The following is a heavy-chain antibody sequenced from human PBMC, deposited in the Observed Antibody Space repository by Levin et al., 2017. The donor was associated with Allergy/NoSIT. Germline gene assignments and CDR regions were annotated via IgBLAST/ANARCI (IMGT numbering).Heavy chain of an antibody. Sequence: GGSLRLSCAASGFTFGSFLMTWVRQAPGKGLEWVSGISGAGDSTYYGDSVKGRFTISRDNSNNTVFLQMNSLRAEDTGAYYCARGKYFYGGTAYFLVYWGQGTLVTVSS. J-gene: IGHJ4*02. CDR3: ARGKYFYGGTAYFLVY. V-gene: IGHV3-23*01. CDR2: ISGAGDST. D-gene: IGHD3-10*01. CDR1: GFTFGSFL.